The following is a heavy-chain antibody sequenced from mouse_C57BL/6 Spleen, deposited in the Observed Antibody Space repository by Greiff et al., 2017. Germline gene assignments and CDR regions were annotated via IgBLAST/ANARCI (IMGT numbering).Heavy chain of an antibody. CDR2: ISYDGSN. CDR3: ARSNFDYYGSSHWYFDV. J-gene: IGHJ1*03. V-gene: IGHV3-6*01. CDR1: GYSITSGYY. Sequence: ESGPGLVKPSQSLSLTCSVTGYSITSGYYWNWIRQFPGNKLEWMGYISYDGSNNYNPSLKNRISITRDTSKNQFFLKLNSVTTEDTATYYCARSNFDYYGSSHWYFDVWGTGTTVTVSS. D-gene: IGHD1-1*01.